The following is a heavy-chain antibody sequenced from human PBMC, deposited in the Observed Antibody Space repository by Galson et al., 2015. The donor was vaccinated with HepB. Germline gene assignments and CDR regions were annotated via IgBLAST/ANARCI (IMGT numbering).Heavy chain of an antibody. V-gene: IGHV1-69*13. CDR2: IIPIFGTA. D-gene: IGHD2-2*01. CDR1: GGTFSSYA. Sequence: SVKVSCKASGGTFSSYAISWVRQAPGQGPEWMGGIIPIFGTANYAQKFQGRVTITADESTSTAYMELSSLRSEDTAVYYCARAPPIPYCSSTSCYDNWFDPWGQGTLVTVSS. J-gene: IGHJ5*02. CDR3: ARAPPIPYCSSTSCYDNWFDP.